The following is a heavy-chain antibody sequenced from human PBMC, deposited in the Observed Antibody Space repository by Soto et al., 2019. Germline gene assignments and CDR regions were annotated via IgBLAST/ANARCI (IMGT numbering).Heavy chain of an antibody. V-gene: IGHV3-30-3*01. CDR3: ARATPPLILTGYFH. J-gene: IGHJ4*02. CDR2: ISYDGSNK. D-gene: IGHD3-9*01. Sequence: GGSLRLSCAASGFTFSSYAMHWVRQAPGKGLEWVAVISYDGSNKYYADSVKGRFTISRDNSKNTLYLQMNSLRAEDMAVYYCARATPPLILTGYFHWGQGTLVTVSS. CDR1: GFTFSSYA.